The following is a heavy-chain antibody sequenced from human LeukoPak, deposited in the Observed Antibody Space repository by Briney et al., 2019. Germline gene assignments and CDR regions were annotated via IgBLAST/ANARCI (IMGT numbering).Heavy chain of an antibody. Sequence: PSETLSLTCTVSGDSISSSSYYWGWIRQPPGKELEWIGSIYYSGSTYYNPSLNSRVTISVDTSKNQFSLKLSSVTAADTAVYYCASPTGYWGQGTLVTVSS. J-gene: IGHJ4*02. CDR2: IYYSGST. CDR3: ASPTGY. V-gene: IGHV4-39*07. CDR1: GDSISSSSYY.